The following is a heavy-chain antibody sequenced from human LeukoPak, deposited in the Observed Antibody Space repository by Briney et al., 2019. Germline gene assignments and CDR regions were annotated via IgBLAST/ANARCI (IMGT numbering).Heavy chain of an antibody. Sequence: ASVKVSCKASGYTFTGYYMHWVRQATGQGLEWMGWMNPNSGNTGYAQKFQGRVTMTRNTSISTAYMELSSLRSEDTAVYYCARTLGLGSRYGMDVWGQGTTVTVSS. CDR1: GYTFTGYY. CDR3: ARTLGLGSRYGMDV. V-gene: IGHV1-8*02. D-gene: IGHD6-13*01. J-gene: IGHJ6*02. CDR2: MNPNSGNT.